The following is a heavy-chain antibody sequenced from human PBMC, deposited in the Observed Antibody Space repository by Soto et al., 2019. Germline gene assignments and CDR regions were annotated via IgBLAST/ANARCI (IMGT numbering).Heavy chain of an antibody. D-gene: IGHD3-10*01. J-gene: IGHJ4*02. CDR2: IYYTGST. CDR3: ARVKSGSGSSLHTFDY. V-gene: IGHV4-59*01. CDR1: GGSIDSFY. Sequence: SETLSLTCTVSGGSIDSFYWSWIRQSPGKGLEWIGYIYYTGSTVYNPSLKSRVTIAIDTSKTQFSLKLTSVTAADTAVYYCARVKSGSGSSLHTFDYWGQGTLVTVSS.